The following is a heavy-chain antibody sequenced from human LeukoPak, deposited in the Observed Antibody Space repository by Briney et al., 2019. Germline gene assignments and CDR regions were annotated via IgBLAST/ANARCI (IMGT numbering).Heavy chain of an antibody. Sequence: SETLSLTCAVSGGSISSGGYSWSWIRQPPGKGLEWIGYIYHSGSTYYNPSLKSRVTISVDRSKNQFSLKLSSVTAADTAVYYCARAGRGYGGNSAWDYWGQGTLVTVSS. CDR1: GGSISSGGYS. CDR2: IYHSGST. V-gene: IGHV4-30-2*01. D-gene: IGHD4-23*01. CDR3: ARAGRGYGGNSAWDY. J-gene: IGHJ4*02.